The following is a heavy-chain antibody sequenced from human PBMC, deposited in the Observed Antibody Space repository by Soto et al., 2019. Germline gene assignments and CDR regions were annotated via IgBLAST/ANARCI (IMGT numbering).Heavy chain of an antibody. V-gene: IGHV1-2*02. CDR3: ARARYCSGGTCFGNWFDQ. D-gene: IGHD2-15*01. Sequence: ASLKVSFKTTWYTFTGYYIHWVRQAPGQGLEWLGWIIPNSGGTNYAQKFQGRVTMSRDTSTSTAYMELSRLTSDDTAVYYCARARYCSGGTCFGNWFDQWGQGTPVTVPQ. J-gene: IGHJ5*02. CDR1: WYTFTGYY. CDR2: IIPNSGGT.